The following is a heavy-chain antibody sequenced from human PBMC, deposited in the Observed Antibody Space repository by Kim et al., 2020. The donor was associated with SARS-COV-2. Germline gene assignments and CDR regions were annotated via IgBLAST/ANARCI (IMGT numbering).Heavy chain of an antibody. D-gene: IGHD3-10*02. Sequence: GGSLRLSCAASGFSFSNYWMSWVRQAPGKGLEWVANIKQDGSEKNYVDSVKGRFTISRDNAKNSLYLQTNSLRGDDTALYFCTEGKANFNYVWGQGTLVTVSS. CDR1: GFSFSNYW. CDR3: TEGKANFNYV. V-gene: IGHV3-7*01. J-gene: IGHJ4*02. CDR2: IKQDGSEK.